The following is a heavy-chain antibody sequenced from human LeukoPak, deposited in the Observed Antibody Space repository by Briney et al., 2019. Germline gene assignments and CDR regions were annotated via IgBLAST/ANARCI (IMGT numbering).Heavy chain of an antibody. CDR2: LIGSSGAT. CDR1: GFTFSNYA. V-gene: IGHV3-23*01. CDR3: AKGAYDYIEIAYFDY. D-gene: IGHD5-12*01. Sequence: GGSLRLSCAASGFTFSNYAMNWVRQAPGKGLEWVAVLIGSSGATDYADSVKGRFTISRDNSKNMLFLQMNSLRAEDTAIYYCAKGAYDYIEIAYFDYWGQGALVTVSS. J-gene: IGHJ4*02.